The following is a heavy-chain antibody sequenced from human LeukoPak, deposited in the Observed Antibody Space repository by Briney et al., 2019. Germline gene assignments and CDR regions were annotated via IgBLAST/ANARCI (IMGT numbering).Heavy chain of an antibody. CDR1: GFTFSDYW. Sequence: GGSLRLSCAASGFTFSDYWMNWVRQAPGKGLEWVASIKQDGSEKYYVDSVKGRFTISRDNAKNSLYLQMNSLRAEDTAVYYCARDGTSIVGSLDYWGQGTLDTVSS. CDR3: ARDGTSIVGSLDY. J-gene: IGHJ4*02. D-gene: IGHD1-26*01. V-gene: IGHV3-7*05. CDR2: IKQDGSEK.